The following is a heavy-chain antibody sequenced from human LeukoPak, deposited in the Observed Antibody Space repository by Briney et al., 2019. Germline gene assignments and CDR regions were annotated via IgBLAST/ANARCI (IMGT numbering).Heavy chain of an antibody. Sequence: ASVKVSCKASGYTFTGYYMHWVRQAPGQGLEWMGWINPNSGGTKYAQKFQGRVTMTRDTSISTAYMELSRLRSDDTAVYYCAREGLGYSGFQGTYYYYMDVWGKGTTVTISS. CDR1: GYTFTGYY. CDR2: INPNSGGT. D-gene: IGHD5-12*01. CDR3: AREGLGYSGFQGTYYYYMDV. J-gene: IGHJ6*03. V-gene: IGHV1-2*02.